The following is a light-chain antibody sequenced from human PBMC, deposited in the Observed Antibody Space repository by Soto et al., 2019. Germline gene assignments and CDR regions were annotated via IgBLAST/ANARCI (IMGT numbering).Light chain of an antibody. V-gene: IGKV3-15*01. CDR1: QSVSSN. J-gene: IGKJ4*01. Sequence: EVVMTQSPATLSVTPGERATLSCRASQSVSSNLAWYQQKPGQAPRLLISGASTGATGIPARFSGSGSGTDFTLTINSLQSEDSAVYYCQQYYTWPVTFGGGSKVAI. CDR2: GAS. CDR3: QQYYTWPVT.